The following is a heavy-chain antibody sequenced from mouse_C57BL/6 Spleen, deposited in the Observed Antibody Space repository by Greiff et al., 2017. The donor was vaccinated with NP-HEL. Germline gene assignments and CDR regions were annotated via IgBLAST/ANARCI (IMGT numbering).Heavy chain of an antibody. CDR2: IWTGGGT. CDR3: ARFITTVVGYFDV. Sequence: VKVEESGPGLVAPSQSLSITCTVSGFSLTSYAISWVRQPPGKGLEWLGVIWTGGGTNYNSALKSRLSISKDNSKSQVFLKMNSLQTDDTARYYCARFITTVVGYFDVWGTGTTVTVSS. J-gene: IGHJ1*03. V-gene: IGHV2-9-1*01. CDR1: GFSLTSYA. D-gene: IGHD1-1*01.